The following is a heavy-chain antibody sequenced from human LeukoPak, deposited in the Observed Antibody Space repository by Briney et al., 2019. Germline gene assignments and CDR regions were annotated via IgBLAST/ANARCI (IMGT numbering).Heavy chain of an antibody. CDR3: ARARSYYDFWSGYFDY. CDR2: ISSSSSYI. D-gene: IGHD3-3*01. V-gene: IGHV3-21*01. CDR1: GFTFSSYS. Sequence: GSLRLSCAASGFTFSSYSMNWVRQAPGKGLEWVSSISSSSSYIYYADSVKGRFTISRDNAKNSLYLQMNSLRAEDTAVYYCARARSYYDFWSGYFDYWGQGTLVIVSS. J-gene: IGHJ4*02.